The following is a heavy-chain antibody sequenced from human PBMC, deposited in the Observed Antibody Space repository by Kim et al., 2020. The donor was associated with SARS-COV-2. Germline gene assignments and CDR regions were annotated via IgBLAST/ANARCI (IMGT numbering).Heavy chain of an antibody. CDR3: ATVLAYCGGDCSRWFDP. CDR1: GYTLTELS. CDR2: FDPEDGET. Sequence: ASVKVSCKVSGYTLTELSMHWVRQAPGKGLEWMGGFDPEDGETIYAQKFQGRVTMTEDTSTDTAYMELSSLRSEDTAVYYCATVLAYCGGDCSRWFDPWGQGTLVTVSS. D-gene: IGHD2-21*01. V-gene: IGHV1-24*01. J-gene: IGHJ5*02.